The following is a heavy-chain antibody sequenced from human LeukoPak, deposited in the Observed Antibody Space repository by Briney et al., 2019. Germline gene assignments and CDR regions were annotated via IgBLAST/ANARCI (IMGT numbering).Heavy chain of an antibody. J-gene: IGHJ4*02. Sequence: GGSLRLSCAASGFTFSSYSMNWDRQAPGKGLEWVSYISSSSSTIYYADSVKGRFTISRDNAKNSLYLQMNSLRDEDTAVYYCARDIVVVPAAMQGEFDYWGQGTLVTVSS. D-gene: IGHD2-2*01. CDR3: ARDIVVVPAAMQGEFDY. CDR2: ISSSSSTI. V-gene: IGHV3-48*02. CDR1: GFTFSSYS.